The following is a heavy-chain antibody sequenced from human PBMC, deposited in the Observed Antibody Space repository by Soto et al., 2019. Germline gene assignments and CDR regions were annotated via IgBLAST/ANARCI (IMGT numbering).Heavy chain of an antibody. V-gene: IGHV1-3*05. CDR3: ARAVAVPADFDY. J-gene: IGHJ4*02. D-gene: IGHD6-19*01. CDR1: GYTFTGYA. Sequence: QVQLVQSGAEEKKPGASVKVSCKASGYTFTGYAMHWVRQAPGQRLEWMGWINAGNGNTKYSQKFQGRVTITRDTSASTGDMELSSLSSEHTAVYYCARAVAVPADFDYWGQGTLVTVSS. CDR2: INAGNGNT.